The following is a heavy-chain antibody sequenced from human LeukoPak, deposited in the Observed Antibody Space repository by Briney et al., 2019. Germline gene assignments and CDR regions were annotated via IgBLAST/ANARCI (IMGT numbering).Heavy chain of an antibody. J-gene: IGHJ4*02. CDR2: IKQDGSEK. D-gene: IGHD3-22*01. CDR1: GFTLSRYW. CDR3: ARQATDSSGYYAPYFAY. Sequence: PGGSLRLSCAASGFTLSRYWITWVRQAPGKGLEWVANIKQDGSEKHYVDSVKGRFTISRDNAKNSLYLQMSGLRAEDTAVYYCARQATDSSGYYAPYFAYSGQGSLVTVSS. V-gene: IGHV3-7*01.